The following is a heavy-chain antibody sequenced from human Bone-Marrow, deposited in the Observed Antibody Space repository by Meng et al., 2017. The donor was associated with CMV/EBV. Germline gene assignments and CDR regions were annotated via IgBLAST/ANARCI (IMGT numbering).Heavy chain of an antibody. CDR3: AKDRAGQWLGPLDY. D-gene: IGHD6-19*01. CDR1: RFTFSSYT. J-gene: IGHJ4*02. V-gene: IGHV3-23*01. Sequence: SRFTFSSYTMAWVRQAPGKGLEWVSDITGSGGSTKYAESVKGRFTISRDNSKNTLYLQMNSLRAEDTAVYYCAKDRAGQWLGPLDYWGQGTLVTVSS. CDR2: ITGSGGST.